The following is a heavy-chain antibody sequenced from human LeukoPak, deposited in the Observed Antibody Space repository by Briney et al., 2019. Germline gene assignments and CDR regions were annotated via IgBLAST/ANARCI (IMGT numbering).Heavy chain of an antibody. CDR3: ARDGDFWSGYYSNYYYYMDV. CDR2: IKQDGSEK. Sequence: PGGSLRLSCAASGFTFSSYWMSWVRQAPGKGLEWVANIKQDGSEKYYVDSVKGRFTISRDNAKNSLYLQMNSLRAEDTAVYYCARDGDFWSGYYSNYYYYMDVWGKGTTVTVSS. V-gene: IGHV3-7*01. J-gene: IGHJ6*03. D-gene: IGHD3-3*01. CDR1: GFTFSSYW.